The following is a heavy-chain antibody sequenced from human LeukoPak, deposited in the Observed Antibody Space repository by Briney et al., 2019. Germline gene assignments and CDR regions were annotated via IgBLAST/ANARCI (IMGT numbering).Heavy chain of an antibody. V-gene: IGHV4-59*08. D-gene: IGHD2-8*01. CDR2: ISDSGSA. Sequence: SETLSLTCTVSGGSISSYYWSWIRQPPGKGLEWIGYISDSGSANYNPSLKSRVTMSVDTSKNQFSLNLASVTAADTAVYYCARSLHLGYCTNGVCYPDAFDIWGQGTMVTVSS. CDR1: GGSISSYY. CDR3: ARSLHLGYCTNGVCYPDAFDI. J-gene: IGHJ3*02.